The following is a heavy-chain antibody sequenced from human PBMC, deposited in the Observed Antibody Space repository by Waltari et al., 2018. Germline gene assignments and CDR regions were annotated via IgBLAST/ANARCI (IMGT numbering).Heavy chain of an antibody. V-gene: IGHV3-33*05. Sequence: QVHVVESGGGVVQPGGSLSLSCAASGFTLGKYGRHWVRQAPGKGLEWVAVIQYDGSIKNYADSVKGRFTISRENSKNTLYLEMKSLRAEDTAVYYCAREYSRICFHALDGWGQGTAVTVSS. CDR2: IQYDGSIK. CDR1: GFTLGKYG. J-gene: IGHJ6*02. CDR3: AREYSRICFHALDG. D-gene: IGHD6-13*01.